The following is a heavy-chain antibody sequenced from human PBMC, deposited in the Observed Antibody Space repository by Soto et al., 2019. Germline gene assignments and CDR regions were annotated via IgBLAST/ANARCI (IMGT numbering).Heavy chain of an antibody. Sequence: QMQLQESGPGLVKPSETLSLTCTVSGGSISSSSYYWGWIRQPPGQGLEWLGTIYSLGNTYYNPSLKSRVTISVDKPKSQLFLKLSSVTAPDTAVYYCARQIYDSSGYYYAYWGQGTLVTVSS. CDR1: GGSISSSSYY. V-gene: IGHV4-39*01. J-gene: IGHJ4*02. CDR2: IYSLGNT. CDR3: ARQIYDSSGYYYAY. D-gene: IGHD3-22*01.